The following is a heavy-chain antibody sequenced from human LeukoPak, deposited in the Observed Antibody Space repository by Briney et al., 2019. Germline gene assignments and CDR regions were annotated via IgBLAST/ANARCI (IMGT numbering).Heavy chain of an antibody. CDR3: ARLGYSSSWYQLYYFDY. V-gene: IGHV1-46*01. CDR2: ISPSGGST. Sequence: ASVKVSCKASGYTFTSYNMHWVRQGPGQGLEWMGIISPSGGSTSYAQKFQGRVTMTRDTSTSTVYMELSSLKASDTAMYYCARLGYSSSWYQLYYFDYWGQGTLVTVSS. D-gene: IGHD6-13*01. CDR1: GYTFTSYN. J-gene: IGHJ4*02.